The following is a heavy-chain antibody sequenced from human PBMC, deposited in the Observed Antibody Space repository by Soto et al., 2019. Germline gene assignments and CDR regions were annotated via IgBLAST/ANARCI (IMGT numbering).Heavy chain of an antibody. J-gene: IGHJ3*02. CDR2: INAGNGNT. Sequence: ASVKVSCKASGYTFTSYAMHWVRQAPGQRLEWMGWINAGNGNTKYSQKFQGRVTITRDTSASTAYMELSSLRSEDTAVYYCARGVISSGYDCAFDIWGQGTMVTVSS. D-gene: IGHD5-12*01. CDR1: GYTFTSYA. CDR3: ARGVISSGYDCAFDI. V-gene: IGHV1-3*01.